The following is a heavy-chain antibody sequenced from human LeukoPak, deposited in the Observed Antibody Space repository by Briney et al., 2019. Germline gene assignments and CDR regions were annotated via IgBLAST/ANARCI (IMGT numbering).Heavy chain of an antibody. CDR3: ARGQVITFGGVIVIGGYYFDY. CDR2: IKQDGSEK. J-gene: IGHJ4*02. Sequence: GGSLRLSCAASGFTFSSYWMSWVRQAPGKGLEWVANIKQDGSEKYYVDSVKGRFTISRDNAKNSLYQQMNSLRAEDTAVYYCARGQVITFGGVIVIGGYYFDYWGQGTLVTVSS. CDR1: GFTFSSYW. V-gene: IGHV3-7*01. D-gene: IGHD3-16*02.